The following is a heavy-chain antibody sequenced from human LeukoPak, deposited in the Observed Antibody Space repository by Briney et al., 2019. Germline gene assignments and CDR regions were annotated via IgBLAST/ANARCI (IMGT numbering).Heavy chain of an antibody. J-gene: IGHJ4*02. D-gene: IGHD6-19*01. V-gene: IGHV1-2*02. CDR3: AREDEGGWRRFDY. CDR1: GDTFTGYF. CDR2: INAYSGAT. Sequence: GASVKLSCKASGDTFTGYFLHWGRQAPGQGLEWMGNINAYSGATNYAQNFRGRVTMTRDTSIGTAYMELSSLRSDDTAVYYCAREDEGGWRRFDYWGQGTLVTVSS.